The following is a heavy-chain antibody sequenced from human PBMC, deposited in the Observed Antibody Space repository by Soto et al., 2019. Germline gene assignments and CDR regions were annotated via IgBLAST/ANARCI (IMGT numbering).Heavy chain of an antibody. Sequence: GASVKVSCKASGYTFTGYYMHWVRQAPGQGLEWMGWINPNSVGTNYAQKFQGRVTMTRDTSISTAYMELSRLRSDDTAVYYCARTTTVVARDAFDIWGQGTMVTVSS. CDR3: ARTTTVVARDAFDI. CDR2: INPNSVGT. CDR1: GYTFTGYY. D-gene: IGHD4-17*01. J-gene: IGHJ3*02. V-gene: IGHV1-2*02.